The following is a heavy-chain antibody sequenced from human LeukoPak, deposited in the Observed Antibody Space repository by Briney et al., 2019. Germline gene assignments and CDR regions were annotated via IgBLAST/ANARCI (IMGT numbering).Heavy chain of an antibody. CDR3: ARDYDSSGLGYFDL. V-gene: IGHV4-59*01. CDR1: GASISDYY. CDR2: IYYTGST. D-gene: IGHD3-22*01. J-gene: IGHJ2*01. Sequence: PSETLSLTCTVSGASISDYYWSWIRQPPGKGLEWIGYIYYTGSTKYNPSLTSRVTISVDTSKSQFSLKLTSVTAADTAVYYCARDYDSSGLGYFDLWGRGTLVTVSS.